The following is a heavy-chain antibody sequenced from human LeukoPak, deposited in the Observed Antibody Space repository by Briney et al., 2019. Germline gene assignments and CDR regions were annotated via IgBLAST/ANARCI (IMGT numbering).Heavy chain of an antibody. V-gene: IGHV3-30*02. CDR2: IRYDGSKN. Sequence: GGSLRLSCAASGFTFSTYGMHWVRQAPGKGLEWVAFIRYDGSKNHYADSVKGRFTISRDNSKNTLYLQMNSLRTEDTAVYYCAKDPMGTYYFDYWGQGTLVTVSS. J-gene: IGHJ4*02. CDR1: GFTFSTYG. CDR3: AKDPMGTYYFDY. D-gene: IGHD7-27*01.